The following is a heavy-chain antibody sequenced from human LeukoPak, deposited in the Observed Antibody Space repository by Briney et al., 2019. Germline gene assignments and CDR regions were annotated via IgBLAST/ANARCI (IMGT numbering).Heavy chain of an antibody. CDR1: GGSISSGGYY. CDR2: IYYTGST. V-gene: IGHV4-39*02. J-gene: IGHJ4*02. CDR3: ARDYYDSSAFYHIDF. Sequence: PSETLSLTCTVSGGSISSGGYYWGWIRQPPGKGLEWIGSIYYTGSTYYNPSLKSRVTISVDTSKNQFSLKLTSVTAADTAVYYCARDYYDSSAFYHIDFWGQGTLVTVSS. D-gene: IGHD3-22*01.